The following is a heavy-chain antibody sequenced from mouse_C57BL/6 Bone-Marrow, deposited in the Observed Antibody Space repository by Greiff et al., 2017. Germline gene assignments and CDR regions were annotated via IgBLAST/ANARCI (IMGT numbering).Heavy chain of an antibody. V-gene: IGHV1-22*01. Sequence: EVQLVESGPELVKPGASVKMSCKASGYTFTDYNMHWVKQSHGKSLEWIGYINPNNGVTSYNQKFKGKATLTVNKSSSTAYMELRSLTSEDSAVYYCARLSYYDYDGYFDYWGQGTTLTVSS. CDR2: INPNNGVT. CDR1: GYTFTDYN. CDR3: ARLSYYDYDGYFDY. D-gene: IGHD2-4*01. J-gene: IGHJ2*01.